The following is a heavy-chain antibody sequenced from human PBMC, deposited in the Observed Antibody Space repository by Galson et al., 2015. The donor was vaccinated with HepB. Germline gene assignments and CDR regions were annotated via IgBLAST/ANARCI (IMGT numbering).Heavy chain of an antibody. J-gene: IGHJ4*02. Sequence: SVKVSCKASGYTFTGYYMHWVRQAPGQGLEWMGWINPNSGGTNYAQKFQGRVTMTRDTSISTAYMELSRLRSDDTAVYYCARGGIAARPSRNLDYWGQGTLVTVSS. D-gene: IGHD6-6*01. CDR1: GYTFTGYY. V-gene: IGHV1-2*02. CDR2: INPNSGGT. CDR3: ARGGIAARPSRNLDY.